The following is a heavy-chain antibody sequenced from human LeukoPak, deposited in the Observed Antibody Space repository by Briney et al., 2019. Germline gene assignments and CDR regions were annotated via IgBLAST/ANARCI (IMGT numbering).Heavy chain of an antibody. J-gene: IGHJ4*02. V-gene: IGHV3-53*01. CDR2: IYRSGNT. CDR1: GFTVNNYY. Sequence: GGSLRLSCAASGFTVNNYYMTWVRQAPGKGLEWVSVIYRSGNTYYADSVKGRFTISRDTSKNTLYLQMNSLRGEDTAVYYCAREAYGYYFDYWGQGTPVTVSS. CDR3: AREAYGYYFDY. D-gene: IGHD3-10*01.